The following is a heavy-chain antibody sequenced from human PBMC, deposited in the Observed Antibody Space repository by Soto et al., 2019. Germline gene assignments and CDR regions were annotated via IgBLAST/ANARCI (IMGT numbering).Heavy chain of an antibody. CDR1: GFTFSSCA. J-gene: IGHJ4*02. V-gene: IGHV3-30-3*01. CDR3: ARDKRDLRFLEWSYYFDY. D-gene: IGHD3-3*01. CDR2: ISYDGSNK. Sequence: QVQLVGSGGGVVQPGRSLRLSWAASGFTFSSCAMPWFGQAPGKGLEWVALISYDGSNKYYADSVKGRFTISRDNSKNTLYLQMNSLRAEDTAVYYCARDKRDLRFLEWSYYFDYWGQGTLVTVSS.